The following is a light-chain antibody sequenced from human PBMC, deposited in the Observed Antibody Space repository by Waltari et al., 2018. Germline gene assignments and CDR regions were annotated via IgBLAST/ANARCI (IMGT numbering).Light chain of an antibody. CDR2: GAS. V-gene: IGKV1-6*01. Sequence: AIQVTQSPSSLSASVGDRVTMTCRASQFIRSDLGWYQHKPGKAPKLLIYGASTWHNAAPPRFSGNGSGTDFTLTISSLEPEDFATYYCLQDYDYPRTFGQGTKVEIK. CDR3: LQDYDYPRT. CDR1: QFIRSD. J-gene: IGKJ1*01.